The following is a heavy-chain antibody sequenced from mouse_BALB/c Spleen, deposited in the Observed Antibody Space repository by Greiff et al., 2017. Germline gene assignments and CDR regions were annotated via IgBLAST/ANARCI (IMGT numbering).Heavy chain of an antibody. Sequence: EVKLMESGGGLVKPGGSLKLSCAASGFTFSSYAMSWVRQTPEKRLEWVATISSGGSYTYYPDSVKGRFTISRDNAKNTLYLQMSSLRSEDTAMYYCARTMITTAGGDYYAMDYWGQGTSVTVSS. CDR2: ISSGGSYT. CDR1: GFTFSSYA. J-gene: IGHJ4*01. V-gene: IGHV5-9-3*01. D-gene: IGHD2-4*01. CDR3: ARTMITTAGGDYYAMDY.